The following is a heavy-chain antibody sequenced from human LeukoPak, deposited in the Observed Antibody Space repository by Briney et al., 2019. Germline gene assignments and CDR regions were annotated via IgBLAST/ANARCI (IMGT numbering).Heavy chain of an antibody. Sequence: GASVKVSCKTSGYSFTRHVLHWVRQAPGQGLEWMGWIKVANGDTNYAQKLQGRVTMTTDTSTSTAYMELSRLRSDDTAVYYCARDPPYYDFWSGRDAFDIWGQGTMVTVSS. V-gene: IGHV1-3*01. CDR2: IKVANGDT. J-gene: IGHJ3*02. CDR1: GYSFTRHV. CDR3: ARDPPYYDFWSGRDAFDI. D-gene: IGHD3-3*01.